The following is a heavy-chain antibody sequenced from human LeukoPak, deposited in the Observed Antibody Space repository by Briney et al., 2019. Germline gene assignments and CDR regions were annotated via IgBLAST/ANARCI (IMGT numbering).Heavy chain of an antibody. CDR3: AREGGFYRPLDY. J-gene: IGHJ4*02. CDR2: VHLDGRT. Sequence: PSETLSLTCDVSGGSVTSTNWWTWVRPPPGKGLEWIEEVHLDGRTNYNPSLKSRLIMSVDLPEKHISLKLTSVTAADTAVYYCAREGGFYRPLDYSGQGTLVTVSS. V-gene: IGHV4-4*02. D-gene: IGHD3-3*01. CDR1: GGSVTSTNW.